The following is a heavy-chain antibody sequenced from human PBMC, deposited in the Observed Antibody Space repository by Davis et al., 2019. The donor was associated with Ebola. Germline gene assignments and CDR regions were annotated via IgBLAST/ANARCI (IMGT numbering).Heavy chain of an antibody. CDR3: ARDAGIAVAAYYGMDV. CDR2: IYYSGST. V-gene: IGHV4-59*12. J-gene: IGHJ6*02. D-gene: IGHD6-19*01. Sequence: PSEPLSPTCTAPGGPISSYYWSWIRQPPGKGLEWIGYIYYSGSTNYNPSLKSRVTISVDTSKNQFSLKLSSVTAADTAVYYCARDAGIAVAAYYGMDVWGQGTTVTVSS. CDR1: GGPISSYY.